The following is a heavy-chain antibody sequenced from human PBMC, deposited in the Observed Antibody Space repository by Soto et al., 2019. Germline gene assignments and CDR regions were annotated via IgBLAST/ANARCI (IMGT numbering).Heavy chain of an antibody. Sequence: GESLKISCTGSGYSFTIYCIGWVLQMPGKGLEWMGIIYPGDSDTRYSPSFQGQVTISADKSISTAYLQWSSLKASDTAMYYCARHSGPSTDDNWFDPWGQGTLVTVSS. CDR3: ARHSGPSTDDNWFDP. V-gene: IGHV5-51*01. CDR2: IYPGDSDT. D-gene: IGHD2-2*01. CDR1: GYSFTIYC. J-gene: IGHJ5*02.